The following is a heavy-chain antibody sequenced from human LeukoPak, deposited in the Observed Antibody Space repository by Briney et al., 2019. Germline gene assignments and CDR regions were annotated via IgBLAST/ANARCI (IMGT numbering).Heavy chain of an antibody. CDR2: VYVTGST. CDR1: GDSISSYY. V-gene: IGHV4-4*07. CDR3: ARDRQWLVDH. J-gene: IGHJ5*02. D-gene: IGHD6-19*01. Sequence: SETLTLTCTVPGDSISSYYWSWIRQPAGKGLEWIGRVYVTGSTNLNPALQSRVTMSVDTSKNQFSLKLTSVTAADTAVYYCARDRQWLVDHWGQGTLVTVSS.